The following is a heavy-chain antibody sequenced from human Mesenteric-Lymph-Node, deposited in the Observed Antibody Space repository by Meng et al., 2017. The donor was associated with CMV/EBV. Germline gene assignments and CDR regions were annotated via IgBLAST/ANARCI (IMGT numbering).Heavy chain of an antibody. CDR3: ARQNCGSISCYYGMDV. J-gene: IGHJ6*02. CDR2: ISSSGVYT. D-gene: IGHD2-2*01. Sequence: GESLKISCAASGFTFSDYTMNWVRQAPGKGLEWVSSISSSGVYTYYADSVKGRFTIPRDDAKNSLFLLVDNLTPEDTAVYSCARQNCGSISCYYGMDVWGQGTTVTVSS. V-gene: IGHV3-21*01. CDR1: GFTFSDYT.